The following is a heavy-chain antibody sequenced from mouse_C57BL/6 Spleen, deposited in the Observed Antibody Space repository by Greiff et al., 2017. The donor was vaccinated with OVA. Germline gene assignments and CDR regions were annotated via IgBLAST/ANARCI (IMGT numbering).Heavy chain of an antibody. J-gene: IGHJ2*01. CDR2: IDPSDSYT. CDR3: ARGYYGSSSPFGY. V-gene: IGHV1-69*01. CDR1: GYTFTSYW. Sequence: QVQLQQPGAELVMPGASVKLSCKASGYTFTSYWMHWVKQRPGQGLEWIGEIDPSDSYTNYNQKFKGKSTLTVDKSSSTAYMQLSSLTSEDSAVYYCARGYYGSSSPFGYWGQGTTLSVAS. D-gene: IGHD1-1*01.